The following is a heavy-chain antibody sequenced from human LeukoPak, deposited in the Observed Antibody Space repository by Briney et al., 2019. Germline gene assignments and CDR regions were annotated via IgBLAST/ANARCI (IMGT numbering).Heavy chain of an antibody. V-gene: IGHV1-18*01. J-gene: IGHJ3*02. CDR3: ARDSRYSYVSFDI. CDR1: GYTFSSYG. D-gene: IGHD5-18*01. Sequence: ASVKVSCKASGYTFSSYGITWVRQAPGQGLEWMGWISAYNGNTNYAQNLQGRVTMTTDTSTNTAYIELRSLRSDDTAVYYCARDSRYSYVSFDIWGQGTMVTVSS. CDR2: ISAYNGNT.